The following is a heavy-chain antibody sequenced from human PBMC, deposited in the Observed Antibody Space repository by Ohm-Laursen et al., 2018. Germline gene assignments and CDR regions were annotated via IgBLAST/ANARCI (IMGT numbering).Heavy chain of an antibody. CDR3: ASRSPALDY. D-gene: IGHD2-2*01. CDR1: GFIFSSYG. Sequence: SLRLSCAAFGFIFSSYGMHWVRQAPGKGLEWVAVIWSDGSNKYYADSVKGRFTISRDNTNNMLYLQMNSLRAEDTAMYYCASRSPALDYWGQGTPVTVSS. V-gene: IGHV3-33*01. CDR2: IWSDGSNK. J-gene: IGHJ4*02.